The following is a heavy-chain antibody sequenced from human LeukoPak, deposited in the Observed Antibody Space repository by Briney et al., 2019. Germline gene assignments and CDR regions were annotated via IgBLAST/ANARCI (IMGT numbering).Heavy chain of an antibody. D-gene: IGHD6-13*01. CDR1: GYRFTNYW. Sequence: GESLKISCKGSGYRFTNYWIGWVRQMPGKGLEWMGIIYPGDSDTRYSPSFQGQVTISADKSITTAYLQWSSLKASGTAMYYCATSIAGQIMDAFDIWGQGTMVTVSS. CDR2: IYPGDSDT. CDR3: ATSIAGQIMDAFDI. J-gene: IGHJ3*02. V-gene: IGHV5-51*01.